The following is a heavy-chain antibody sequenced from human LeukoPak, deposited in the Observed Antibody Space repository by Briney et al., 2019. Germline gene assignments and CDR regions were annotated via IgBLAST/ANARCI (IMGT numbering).Heavy chain of an antibody. D-gene: IGHD3-22*01. V-gene: IGHV4-34*01. CDR1: GGSFSGYY. J-gene: IGHJ6*03. Sequence: SETLSLTCAVYGGSFSGYYWTWIRQTPGKGLEWIGEMNPSGSTNYNPSLKSRVTISVGTSKNQFSLKLSSVTAADTAVYYCARGRQDVTMIVVVMTAVSYYLDVWGKGTTVTVS. CDR2: MNPSGST. CDR3: ARGRQDVTMIVVVMTAVSYYLDV.